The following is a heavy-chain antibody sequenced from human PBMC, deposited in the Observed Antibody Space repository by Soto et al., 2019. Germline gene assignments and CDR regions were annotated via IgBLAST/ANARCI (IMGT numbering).Heavy chain of an antibody. V-gene: IGHV3-15*01. Sequence: GGSLRLSCAASGFTFSNAWMSWVRQAPGKGLEWVGHIKSKTDGGTTDYAAPVKGRFTISRDDSKNTLYLQMNSLKTEDTAVYYCTTDFAAGDRDAFDIWGQGTMVTVSS. D-gene: IGHD7-27*01. CDR1: GFTFSNAW. J-gene: IGHJ3*02. CDR2: IKSKTDGGTT. CDR3: TTDFAAGDRDAFDI.